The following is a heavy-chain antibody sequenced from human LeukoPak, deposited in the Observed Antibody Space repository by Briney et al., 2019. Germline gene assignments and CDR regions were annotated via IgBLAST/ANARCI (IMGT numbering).Heavy chain of an antibody. J-gene: IGHJ6*03. D-gene: IGHD6-19*01. CDR1: GYTFTSYG. Sequence: ASVKVSCKASGYTFTSYGISWVRQAPGQGLEWMGWISAYNDNTNYAQKVQGRVTMTRDTSISTAYMELSRLRSDDTAVYYCARIASAVAGYYYYYYMDVWGKGTTVTISS. V-gene: IGHV1-18*01. CDR3: ARIASAVAGYYYYYYMDV. CDR2: ISAYNDNT.